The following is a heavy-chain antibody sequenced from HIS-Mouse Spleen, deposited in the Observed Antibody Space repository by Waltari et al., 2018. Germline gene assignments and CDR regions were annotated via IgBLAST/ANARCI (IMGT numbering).Heavy chain of an antibody. V-gene: IGHV3-53*01. CDR1: GFTVSSNY. Sequence: EVQLVESGGGLIQPGGSLRLSCAASGFTVSSNYMIWVRQAPGKGLEWFSVIYSGGSTYYADSVKGRFTISRDNSKNTLYLQMNSLRAEDTAVYYCARGCSGGRSAFDIWGQGTMVTVSS. CDR2: IYSGGST. J-gene: IGHJ3*02. CDR3: ARGCSGGRSAFDI. D-gene: IGHD2-15*01.